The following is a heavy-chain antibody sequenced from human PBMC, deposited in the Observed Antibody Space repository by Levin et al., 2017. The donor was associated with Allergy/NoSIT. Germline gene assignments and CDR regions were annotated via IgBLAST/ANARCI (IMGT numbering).Heavy chain of an antibody. Sequence: GESLKISCAASGFTFSSYSMNWVRQAPGKGLEWVSSISSSSSYIYYADSVKGRFTISRDNAKNSLYLQMNSLRAEDTAVYYCARDRGSSWTEFQHWGQGTLVTVSS. V-gene: IGHV3-21*01. D-gene: IGHD6-13*01. CDR1: GFTFSSYS. CDR2: ISSSSSYI. CDR3: ARDRGSSWTEFQH. J-gene: IGHJ1*01.